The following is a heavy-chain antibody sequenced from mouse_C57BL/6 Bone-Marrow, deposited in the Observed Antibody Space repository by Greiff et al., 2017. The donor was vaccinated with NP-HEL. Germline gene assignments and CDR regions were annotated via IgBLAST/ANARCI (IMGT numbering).Heavy chain of an antibody. CDR1: GYTFTSYW. J-gene: IGHJ2*01. D-gene: IGHD1-1*01. CDR3: TGHYYGSSDYFDY. V-gene: IGHV1-5*01. CDR2: IYPGNSDP. Sequence: VQLQESGTVLARPGASVKMSCKTSGYTFTSYWLPWVKQRPGQGLEWLGAIYPGNSDPSSNQKFKGKAKLTAVTSASPAYMELSSLTNEDSAVYYCTGHYYGSSDYFDYWGQGTTLTVSS.